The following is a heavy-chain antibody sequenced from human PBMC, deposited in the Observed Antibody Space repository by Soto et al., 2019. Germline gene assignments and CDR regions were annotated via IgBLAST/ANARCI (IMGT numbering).Heavy chain of an antibody. J-gene: IGHJ6*01. CDR2: IFSDDEK. Sequence: PTMLNPAATLTLTCTVSGSSLSTTRMDVRWIRQSPGKALECLAHIFSDDEKSYSTSLKSRLTISRDTSRSQVVLTMTNMDPVDTGTDYCALIPLTFGEGTRLSAGTDV. CDR1: GSSLSTTRMD. CDR3: ALIPLTFGEGTRLSAGTDV. V-gene: IGHV2-26*01. D-gene: IGHD3-10*01.